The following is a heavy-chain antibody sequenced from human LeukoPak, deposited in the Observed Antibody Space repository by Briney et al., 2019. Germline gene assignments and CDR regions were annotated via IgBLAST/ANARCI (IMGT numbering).Heavy chain of an antibody. CDR2: VSYSGST. CDR3: ARGGVYRSGWHDAFDI. CDR1: GGSLSNYY. D-gene: IGHD6-19*01. V-gene: IGHV4-59*01. Sequence: SETLSLTCAVYGGSLSNYYWSWIRQPPGKGLEWIGSVSYSGSTHYNPSLKSRVTISVDTSKNQFSLKLSSVTAADTAVYYCARGGVYRSGWHDAFDIWGQGTMVTVSS. J-gene: IGHJ3*02.